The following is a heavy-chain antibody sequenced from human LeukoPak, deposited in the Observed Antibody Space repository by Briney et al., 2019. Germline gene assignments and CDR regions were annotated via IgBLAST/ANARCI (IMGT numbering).Heavy chain of an antibody. CDR3: ARDSDYYYDSSGYYPGVY. J-gene: IGHJ4*02. CDR2: ISGSGNST. Sequence: GGSLRLSCAASGFTFSSYAVSWVRQAPGKGLEWVSAISGSGNSTFYANSVKGRFTISRDNSKNTLYLQMNSLRAEDTAMYYCARDSDYYYDSSGYYPGVYWGQGTLVTVSS. V-gene: IGHV3-23*01. D-gene: IGHD3-22*01. CDR1: GFTFSSYA.